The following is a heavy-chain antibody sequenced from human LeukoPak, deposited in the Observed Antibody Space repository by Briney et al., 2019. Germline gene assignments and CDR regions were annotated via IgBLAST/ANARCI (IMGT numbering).Heavy chain of an antibody. CDR3: AKVEPGL. V-gene: IGHV3-23*01. CDR2: ISGSGGRT. Sequence: GSLRLSCAVSGFTFSSYAMGWVRHAPGKGLEWVSVISGSGGRTYYADSVKGRFTISRDNSKNTLYLQMNSLRAEDTAVYYCAKVEPGLWGQGTLVTVSS. CDR1: GFTFSSYA. J-gene: IGHJ4*02.